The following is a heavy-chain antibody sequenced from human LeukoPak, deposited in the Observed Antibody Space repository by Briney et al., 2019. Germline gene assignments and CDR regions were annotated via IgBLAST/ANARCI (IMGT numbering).Heavy chain of an antibody. CDR2: LYYSGST. CDR1: GGSISSSSYS. Sequence: SETLSLTCTVSGGSISSSSYSWGWIRQPPGKGLEWIGTLYYSGSTYYNPPLKSRLTIFGDTSKNQFSLNLSSVTAADTAVYYCARHPYASSWYGMFDLWGQGTLVTVSS. J-gene: IGHJ5*02. CDR3: ARHPYASSWYGMFDL. D-gene: IGHD6-13*01. V-gene: IGHV4-39*01.